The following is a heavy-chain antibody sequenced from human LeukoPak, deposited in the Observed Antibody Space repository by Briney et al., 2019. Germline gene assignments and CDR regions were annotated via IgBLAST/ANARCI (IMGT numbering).Heavy chain of an antibody. D-gene: IGHD2-21*02. V-gene: IGHV3-23*01. J-gene: IGHJ4*02. CDR1: GFTFSSYA. CDR2: ISGSGVGT. CDR3: ASSSYCGGDCYSSGRFDY. Sequence: GGSLRLSYAASGFTFSSYAMSWVRQAPGKGLEWVSAISGSGVGTYYADSVKGRFTISRDNAKNSLYLQMNSLRAEDTAVYYCASSSYCGGDCYSSGRFDYWGQGTLVTVSS.